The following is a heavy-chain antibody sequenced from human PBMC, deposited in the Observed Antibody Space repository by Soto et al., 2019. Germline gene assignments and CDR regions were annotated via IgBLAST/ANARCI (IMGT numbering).Heavy chain of an antibody. D-gene: IGHD2-21*02. V-gene: IGHV3-23*01. CDR3: AKAYCGGNCYYQIYY. CDR1: GFTFSNYA. CDR2: ISGSGGNT. J-gene: IGHJ4*02. Sequence: PGGSLRLSCAASGFTFSNYAMSWVRQAPGKGLEWVSGISGSGGNTYYADSVKGRFTISRDNSKNTLYLQMNSLRAEDTAVYYCAKAYCGGNCYYQIYYWGQGTLVTVS.